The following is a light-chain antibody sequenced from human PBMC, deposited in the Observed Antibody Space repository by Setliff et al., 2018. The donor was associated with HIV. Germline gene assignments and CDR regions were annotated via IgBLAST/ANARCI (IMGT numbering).Light chain of an antibody. J-gene: IGLJ1*01. CDR3: SSHTSSITRV. CDR1: SSDVGAYNY. Sequence: HSALAQPASVSGSPGRSITISCTGTSSDVGAYNYVSWYQQHPGIAPQLMIYDINSRPSGVSNRFSGSKSGNTASLTISGLRAEDEADYYCSSHTSSITRVFGTGTKVTVL. CDR2: DIN. V-gene: IGLV2-14*03.